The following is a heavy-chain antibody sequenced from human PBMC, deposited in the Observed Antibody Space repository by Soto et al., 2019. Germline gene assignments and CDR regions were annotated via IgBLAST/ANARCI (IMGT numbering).Heavy chain of an antibody. J-gene: IGHJ6*03. Sequence: QLQLQESGPGLVKPSETLSLTCTVSGGSISSSSYYWGWIRQPPGKGLEWIGSIYYSGSTYYNPSLESRVTISVDTPNNQASLKLSSVTAADTAVYYCSRRDDYGDRYYYMDVWGKGTTVTVSS. CDR3: SRRDDYGDRYYYMDV. CDR2: IYYSGST. D-gene: IGHD4-17*01. CDR1: GGSISSSSYY. V-gene: IGHV4-39*01.